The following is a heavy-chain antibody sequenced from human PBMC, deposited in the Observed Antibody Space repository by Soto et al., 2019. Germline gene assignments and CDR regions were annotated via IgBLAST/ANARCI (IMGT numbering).Heavy chain of an antibody. V-gene: IGHV1-69*08. CDR1: GGTFNSHT. D-gene: IGHD5-18*01. CDR3: ARDERGYNYVSDYGLDV. J-gene: IGHJ6*02. Sequence: QVQLVQSGAELKKPGSSVKVSCEASGGTFNSHTIIAWVRQAPGQGPEWMGRIIPTLDIVDYAQKFQDRVTITAARPTNTAFMELRSLVSEDTAVYYCARDERGYNYVSDYGLDVWGQGTMVTVS. CDR2: IIPTLDIV.